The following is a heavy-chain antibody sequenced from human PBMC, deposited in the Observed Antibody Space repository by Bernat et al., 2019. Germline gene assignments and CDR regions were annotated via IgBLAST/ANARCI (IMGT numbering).Heavy chain of an antibody. CDR3: TTDLGSPNGSSWYYGMDV. D-gene: IGHD6-13*01. J-gene: IGHJ6*02. Sequence: EVQLVESGGGLVKPGGSLRLSCAASGFTFSNAWMNWVRQAPGKGLEWVGRIKSKTDGGTTDYAAPVKGRFTISRDDSKNTLYLQMNSLKTEDTAVYYCTTDLGSPNGSSWYYGMDVWGQGTTVTVSS. CDR1: GFTFSNAW. V-gene: IGHV3-15*01. CDR2: IKSKTDGGTT.